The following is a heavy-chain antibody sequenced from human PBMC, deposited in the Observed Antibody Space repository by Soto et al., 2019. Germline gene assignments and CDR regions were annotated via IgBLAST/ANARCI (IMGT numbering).Heavy chain of an antibody. Sequence: EVQLLESGGGLVQPGGSLPLSCAASGLTFSSYAMNWVRQAPGQRLEWVSGVSGGGGSTYYADSVKGRFTKSRDNSKNTLYLQMNSLRAEDTAVYYCAKDSSGYSYDHNAFDIWGQGTMVTVSS. CDR2: VSGGGGST. V-gene: IGHV3-23*01. D-gene: IGHD5-18*01. CDR3: AKDSSGYSYDHNAFDI. J-gene: IGHJ3*02. CDR1: GLTFSSYA.